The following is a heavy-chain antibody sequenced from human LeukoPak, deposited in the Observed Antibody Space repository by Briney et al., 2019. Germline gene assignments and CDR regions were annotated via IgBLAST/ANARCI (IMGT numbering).Heavy chain of an antibody. D-gene: IGHD2-2*01. Sequence: PGGSLRLSCAASGFTFTRNAMAWVRQAPGKGLEWDSAIDGSGGTTFYADSVKGRVTISRVQSTNTVYLQMNSLRADDTAVYYCAKAHCSSTSCSRADNWGQGTLVTVSS. CDR1: GFTFTRNA. CDR2: IDGSGGTT. V-gene: IGHV3-23*01. CDR3: AKAHCSSTSCSRADN. J-gene: IGHJ4*02.